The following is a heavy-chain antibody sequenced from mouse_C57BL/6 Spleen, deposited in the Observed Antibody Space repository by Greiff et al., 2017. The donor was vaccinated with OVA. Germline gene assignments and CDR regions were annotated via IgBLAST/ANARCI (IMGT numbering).Heavy chain of an antibody. CDR2: IYPGDGDT. D-gene: IGHD4-1*01. V-gene: IGHV1-82*01. Sequence: VQLQQSGPELVKPGASVKISCKASGYAFSSSWMNWVKQRPGKGLEWIGRIYPGDGDTNYNGKFKGKATLTADKSSSTAYMQLSSLTSEDSAVYFCARTGTGGAFDYWGQGTTLTVSS. CDR3: ARTGTGGAFDY. J-gene: IGHJ2*01. CDR1: GYAFSSSW.